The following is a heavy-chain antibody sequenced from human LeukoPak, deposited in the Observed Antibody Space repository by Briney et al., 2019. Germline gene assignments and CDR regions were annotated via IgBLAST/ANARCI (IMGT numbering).Heavy chain of an antibody. Sequence: PSETLSLTCTVSGGSISGYYWSWIRQPPGKGLEWIGDIYYSGSTNYNPSLKSRVTMSVDTSKNQFSLKLSSVTAADTAVYYCASPGGNEPYFGYWGQGTLVTVSS. CDR3: ASPGGNEPYFGY. CDR1: GGSISGYY. D-gene: IGHD4-23*01. V-gene: IGHV4-59*08. CDR2: IYYSGST. J-gene: IGHJ4*02.